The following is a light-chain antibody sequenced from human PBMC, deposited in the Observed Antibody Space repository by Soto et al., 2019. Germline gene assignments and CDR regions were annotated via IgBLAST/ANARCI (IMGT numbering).Light chain of an antibody. CDR2: PAS. Sequence: IEMTQSPATLSVSIGDRATITCRASQSICSNITWYQQKPGKAPRLLIYPASRCHSGVPSRFSGSGSGTKFTLTISSLQSEDFTVYSCLQYHNLWAFGQGTKVDIK. V-gene: IGKV3-15*01. CDR1: QSICSN. J-gene: IGKJ1*01. CDR3: LQYHNLWA.